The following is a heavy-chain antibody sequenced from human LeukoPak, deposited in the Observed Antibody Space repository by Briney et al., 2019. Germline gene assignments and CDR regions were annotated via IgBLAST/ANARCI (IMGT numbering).Heavy chain of an antibody. Sequence: ASVKVSCKASGYTFTSYAMHWVSQAPGQRLEWMGWINAGNGNTKYSQKFQGRVTITRDTSASTAYMELSSLRSEDTAVYYCASGYCSSTSCYGNPFDYWGQGTLVTVSS. CDR3: ASGYCSSTSCYGNPFDY. CDR1: GYTFTSYA. CDR2: INAGNGNT. J-gene: IGHJ4*02. D-gene: IGHD2-2*03. V-gene: IGHV1-3*01.